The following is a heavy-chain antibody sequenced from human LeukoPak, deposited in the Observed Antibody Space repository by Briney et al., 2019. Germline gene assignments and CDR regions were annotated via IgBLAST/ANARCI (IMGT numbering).Heavy chain of an antibody. D-gene: IGHD1-1*01. V-gene: IGHV3-23*01. Sequence: GGSLRLSCTASGFTFSSYAMSWVRQAPGKGLEWVSAISGIIGSTYYADSVKGRFTISRDNSRNTLYLQMNSLRPEDTAVYYCATRGTTATKYFEHWGQGTLVTVSS. CDR3: ATRGTTATKYFEH. CDR1: GFTFSSYA. J-gene: IGHJ4*02. CDR2: ISGIIGST.